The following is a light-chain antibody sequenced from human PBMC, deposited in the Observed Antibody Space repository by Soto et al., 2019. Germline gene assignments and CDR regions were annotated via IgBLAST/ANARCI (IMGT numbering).Light chain of an antibody. CDR3: QQRCDWPLT. J-gene: IGKJ4*01. CDR1: QSVSSQ. CDR2: DAS. Sequence: EIVLTQSPATLSLSPGERATLSCRASQSVSSQLAWYQQKPGQAPRLLIYDASNRATGIPARFSGSGSATDFTITISSLAPEDFAVYYCQQRCDWPLTFGGGTKVEIK. V-gene: IGKV3-11*01.